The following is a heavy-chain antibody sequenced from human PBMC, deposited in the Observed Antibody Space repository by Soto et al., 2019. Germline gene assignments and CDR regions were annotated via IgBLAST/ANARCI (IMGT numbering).Heavy chain of an antibody. CDR3: ARAAFSRSPNNYYYYGMDV. CDR1: GGTFSSYA. Sequence: SVKVSCKASGGTFSSYAISWVRQAPGQGLEWMGGTIPIFGTANYAQKFQGRVTITADESTSTAYMELSSLRSEDTAVYYCARAAFSRSPNNYYYYGMDVWGQGTTGTVSS. J-gene: IGHJ6*02. V-gene: IGHV1-69*13. CDR2: TIPIFGTA. D-gene: IGHD3-10*01.